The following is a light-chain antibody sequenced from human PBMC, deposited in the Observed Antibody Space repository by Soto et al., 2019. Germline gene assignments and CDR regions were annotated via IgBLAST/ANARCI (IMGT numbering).Light chain of an antibody. V-gene: IGLV2-23*01. CDR2: EGS. Sequence: QSALTQPPSVSGAPGQSITISCTGTRSNVGSYNLVSWYQQHPGKAPRLMTYEGSHRPSGVSNRFSASKSGITASLTISGLQAEEEADYYCCSYAGGSHISVFGTGTKVTVL. J-gene: IGLJ1*01. CDR1: RSNVGSYNL. CDR3: CSYAGGSHISV.